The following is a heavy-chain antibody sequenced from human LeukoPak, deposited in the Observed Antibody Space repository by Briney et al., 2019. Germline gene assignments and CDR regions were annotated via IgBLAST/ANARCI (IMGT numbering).Heavy chain of an antibody. V-gene: IGHV3-30*18. Sequence: GGSLRLSCTASGFIVSSNYMSWVRQAPGKGLEWVAVISYDGSNKYYADSVKGRFTISRDNSKNTLYLQMNRLRAEDTAVYYCAKDEGRYSYGPGHYGMDVWGQGTTVTVSS. D-gene: IGHD5-18*01. CDR1: GFIVSSNY. CDR3: AKDEGRYSYGPGHYGMDV. J-gene: IGHJ6*02. CDR2: ISYDGSNK.